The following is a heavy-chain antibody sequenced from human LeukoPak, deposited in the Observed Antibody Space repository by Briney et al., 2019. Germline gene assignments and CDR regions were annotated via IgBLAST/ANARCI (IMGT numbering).Heavy chain of an antibody. Sequence: GESLKISCKGSGYSFTSYWISWVRQMPGKGLEWMGRIDPSDSYTNYSPPFQGHVTISADKSISTAYLQWSSLKASDTAMYYRARHPYDFWSGYYINWFDPWGQGTLVTVSS. CDR2: IDPSDSYT. CDR1: GYSFTSYW. J-gene: IGHJ5*02. V-gene: IGHV5-10-1*01. CDR3: ARHPYDFWSGYYINWFDP. D-gene: IGHD3-3*01.